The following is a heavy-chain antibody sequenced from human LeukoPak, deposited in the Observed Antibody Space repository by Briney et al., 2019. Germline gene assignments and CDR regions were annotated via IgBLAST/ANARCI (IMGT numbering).Heavy chain of an antibody. Sequence: ASVTVSCTASGYTFTSYAMHWVRQAPGQRLEWMGWINAGNGNTKYSQKFQGRVTITRDTSASTAYMELSSLRSEDTAVYYCARGRVSVTGYYFAMDVWGQGTTVTVSS. CDR2: INAGNGNT. V-gene: IGHV1-3*01. CDR3: ARGRVSVTGYYFAMDV. CDR1: GYTFTSYA. J-gene: IGHJ6*02. D-gene: IGHD2-21*02.